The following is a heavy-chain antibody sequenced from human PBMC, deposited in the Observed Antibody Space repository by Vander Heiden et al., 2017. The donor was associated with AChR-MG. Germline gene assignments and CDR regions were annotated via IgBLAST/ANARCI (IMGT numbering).Heavy chain of an antibody. CDR2: ISGYNGNT. CDR1: GYTFTTYG. Sequence: QVQLVQSGAEVKKPGASVKVSCRASGYTFTTYGTTWVRPPPGKGLEWMGWISGYNGNTNYAQKLQGRVTMTTDTSTSTAYMELRGLRSDDTAVYYCARDRGLVAAKGQGDYWGQGTLVTVSS. J-gene: IGHJ4*02. CDR3: ARDRGLVAAKGQGDY. V-gene: IGHV1-18*01. D-gene: IGHD2-15*01.